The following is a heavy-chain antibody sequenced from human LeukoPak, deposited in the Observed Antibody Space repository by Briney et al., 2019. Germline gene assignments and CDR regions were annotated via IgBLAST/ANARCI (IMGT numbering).Heavy chain of an antibody. D-gene: IGHD3-22*01. Sequence: QISCKASGGTFTSYAISWVRQAPGQGLEWMGGIIPIFGPANYAQKFQGRVTITADESTSTAYMELSSLRSEDTAVYYCARLTITMIVVVIIYYYWGQGTLVTVSS. V-gene: IGHV1-69*01. CDR1: GGTFTSYA. CDR2: IIPIFGPA. J-gene: IGHJ4*02. CDR3: ARLTITMIVVVIIYYY.